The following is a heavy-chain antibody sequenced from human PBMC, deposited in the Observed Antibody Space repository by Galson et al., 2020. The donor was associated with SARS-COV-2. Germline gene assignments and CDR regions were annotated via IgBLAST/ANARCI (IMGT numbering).Heavy chain of an antibody. Sequence: GGSLRLSCAASGFTFDGYDMSWVRQAPRKGLEWVSGINWNGGSTGYADSVEGRFTISRDNAKNSLYVQMNSLRAEDTALYYCARVRKDYGGDAWQLGFDIWGQGTMVTVSS. D-gene: IGHD4-17*01. V-gene: IGHV3-20*04. CDR2: INWNGGST. CDR1: GFTFDGYD. CDR3: ARVRKDYGGDAWQLGFDI. J-gene: IGHJ3*02.